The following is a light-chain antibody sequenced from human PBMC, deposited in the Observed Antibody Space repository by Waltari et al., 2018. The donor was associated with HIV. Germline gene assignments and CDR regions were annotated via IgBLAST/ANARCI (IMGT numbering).Light chain of an antibody. CDR1: SSDVGGYNY. J-gene: IGLJ2*01. CDR3: SSYAGSNNFVV. CDR2: EVS. V-gene: IGLV2-8*01. Sequence: QSALTQPPSASGSPGQSVTISCTGTSSDVGGYNYVSSYPQNPGKAPQLMIYEVSKWPSGVPDHFSGSKSGNTASLTVSGLQAEDEADYYCSSYAGSNNFVVFGGGTKLTVL.